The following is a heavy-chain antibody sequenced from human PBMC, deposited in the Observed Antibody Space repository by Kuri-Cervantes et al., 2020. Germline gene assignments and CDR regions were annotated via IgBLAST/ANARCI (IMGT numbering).Heavy chain of an antibody. CDR3: ASRPYCSSTSCYPYYYYGMDV. Sequence: SETLSLTCTVSGGSMSSYYWSWIRQPPGKGLEWIGNIYYSGITNYSPSLKSRVTISVDMSKNQFSLKLTSVTAADTAVYYCASRPYCSSTSCYPYYYYGMDVWGQGTTVTVSS. CDR2: IYYSGIT. V-gene: IGHV4-59*01. J-gene: IGHJ6*02. CDR1: GGSMSSYY. D-gene: IGHD2-2*01.